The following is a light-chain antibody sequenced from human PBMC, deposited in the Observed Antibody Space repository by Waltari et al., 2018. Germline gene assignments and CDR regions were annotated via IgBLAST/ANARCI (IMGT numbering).Light chain of an antibody. CDR3: LLYMGGGIWV. Sequence: QTVVTQEPSLSVSPGGTVTLPCALSSGSLSTTSYASWYQQTPGQTPRTLIYKSNTRSSGVPDRFSGSITGAQADDESDYYCLLYMGGGIWVFGGGTKLTVI. J-gene: IGLJ3*02. V-gene: IGLV8-61*01. CDR1: SGSLSTTSY. CDR2: KSN.